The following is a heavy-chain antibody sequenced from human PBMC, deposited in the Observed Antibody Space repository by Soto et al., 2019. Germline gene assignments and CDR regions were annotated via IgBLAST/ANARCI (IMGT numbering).Heavy chain of an antibody. J-gene: IGHJ4*02. CDR1: GFAFSDYA. Sequence: VQLVEAGGGVVQPGRSLRLSCAASGFAFSDYAMHWVRQAPGKGQEWVAVVSHDGRNTHYADSVKGRFTISRDSCKNTVSPEMNSVRDEDTDVYYYAKGGWQWLVSSYWNFWGKGALVTVSS. CDR3: AKGGWQWLVSSYWNF. D-gene: IGHD6-19*01. V-gene: IGHV3-30*18. CDR2: VSHDGRNT.